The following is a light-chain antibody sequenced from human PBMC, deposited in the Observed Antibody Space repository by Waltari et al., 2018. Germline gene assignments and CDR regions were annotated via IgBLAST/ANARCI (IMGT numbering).Light chain of an antibody. CDR1: QSVSTH. Sequence: DIVLTQSPATLSLSPGERATLSCRASQSVSTHLAWYQHERGQAPRLLIYDASKRATGIPARFSGSGSGTDFTLTINSLEPEDVAVYYCQQYYGTPITFGQGTRLEIK. V-gene: IGKV3-11*01. J-gene: IGKJ5*01. CDR3: QQYYGTPIT. CDR2: DAS.